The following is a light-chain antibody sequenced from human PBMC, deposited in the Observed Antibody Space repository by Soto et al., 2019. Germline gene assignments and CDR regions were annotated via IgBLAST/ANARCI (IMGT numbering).Light chain of an antibody. CDR1: QSISSN. CDR2: RTS. CDR3: QQYNNWPTWT. Sequence: EILMTQYPATLSVSPGERATLSCRASQSISSNLAWYQQKPGQAPRLLMFRTSSRATGFPARFSGSGSATEFNLPISSLQSEDFGVYYCQQYNNWPTWTFGHGTKVDIK. J-gene: IGKJ1*01. V-gene: IGKV3-15*01.